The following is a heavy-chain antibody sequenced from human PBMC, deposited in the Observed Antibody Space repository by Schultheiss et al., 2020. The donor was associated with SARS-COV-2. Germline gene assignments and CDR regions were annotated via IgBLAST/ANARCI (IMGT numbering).Heavy chain of an antibody. D-gene: IGHD6-25*01. CDR2: IYYSGST. CDR1: GGSISSYY. V-gene: IGHV4-59*08. J-gene: IGHJ6*02. Sequence: SETLSLTCTVSGGSISSYYWSWIRQPPGKGLEWIGSIYYSGSTYYNPSLKSRVTISVDTSKNQFSLKLGSVTAADTAVYYCARHRSQRYYYYGMDVWGQGATVTVAS. CDR3: ARHRSQRYYYYGMDV.